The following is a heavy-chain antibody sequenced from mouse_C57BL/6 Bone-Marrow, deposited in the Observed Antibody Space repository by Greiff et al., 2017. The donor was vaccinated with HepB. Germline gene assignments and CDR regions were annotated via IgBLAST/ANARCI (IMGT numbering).Heavy chain of an antibody. CDR2: ISDGGSYT. J-gene: IGHJ2*01. CDR3: ARGSPRHFDY. V-gene: IGHV5-4*03. CDR1: GFTFSSYA. Sequence: EVKLEESGGGLVKPGGSLKLSCAASGFTFSSYAMSWVRQTPEKRLEWVATISDGGSYTYYPDNVKGRFTISRDNAKNNLYLQMSHLKSEDTAMYYCARGSPRHFDYWGQGTTLTVSS.